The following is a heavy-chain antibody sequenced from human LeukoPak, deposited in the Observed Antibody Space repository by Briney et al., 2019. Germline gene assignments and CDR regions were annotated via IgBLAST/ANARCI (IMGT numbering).Heavy chain of an antibody. Sequence: ASVKVSCKASGYTFTSYAMHWVRQAPGQRLEWMGWINAGNGNTEYSQKFQGRVTITRDTSASTAYMELSSLRSEDTAVYYCARAPYDFWSGYDDAFDIWGQGTMVTVSS. CDR1: GYTFTSYA. V-gene: IGHV1-3*01. CDR2: INAGNGNT. D-gene: IGHD3-3*01. CDR3: ARAPYDFWSGYDDAFDI. J-gene: IGHJ3*02.